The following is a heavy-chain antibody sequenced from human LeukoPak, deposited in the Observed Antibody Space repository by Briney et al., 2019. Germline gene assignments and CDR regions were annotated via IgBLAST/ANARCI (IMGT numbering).Heavy chain of an antibody. J-gene: IGHJ6*03. Sequence: GGSLRLSCAASGFTFSSYAMHWVRQAPGKGLEWVAVISYDGSNKYYADSVKGRFTISRDNSKNTLHLQMNSLRAEDTAVYYCARGRYFHYYMDVWGKGTTVTVSS. CDR3: ARGRYFHYYMDV. D-gene: IGHD3-9*01. CDR2: ISYDGSNK. CDR1: GFTFSSYA. V-gene: IGHV3-30*04.